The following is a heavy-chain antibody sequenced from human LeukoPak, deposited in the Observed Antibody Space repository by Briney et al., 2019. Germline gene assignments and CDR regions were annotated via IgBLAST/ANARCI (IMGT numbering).Heavy chain of an antibody. J-gene: IGHJ4*02. CDR3: AREPDGSGIDY. Sequence: PSQTLSLTCTVSGGSISSGGYCWSWIRQHPGKGLEWIGYIYYSGSTYYNPSLKSRVTISVDTSKNQFSLKLSSVTAADTAVYYCAREPDGSGIDYWGQGTLVTVSS. CDR2: IYYSGST. V-gene: IGHV4-31*03. CDR1: GGSISSGGYC. D-gene: IGHD3-22*01.